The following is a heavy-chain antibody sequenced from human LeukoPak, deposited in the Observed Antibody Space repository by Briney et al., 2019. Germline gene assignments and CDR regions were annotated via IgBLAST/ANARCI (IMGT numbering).Heavy chain of an antibody. CDR2: IYYSGST. J-gene: IGHJ6*02. Sequence: SETLSLTCTVSGGSISSGGYYWTWIRQHPGTGLEWIGYIYYSGSTYYNPSLKSRVTISVDTSKNQFSLKLSSVTAADTAVYYCARGNRVLGSGSYYYYYGMDVWGQGTLVTVSS. V-gene: IGHV4-31*03. CDR1: GGSISSGGYY. CDR3: ARGNRVLGSGSYYYYYGMDV. D-gene: IGHD3-10*01.